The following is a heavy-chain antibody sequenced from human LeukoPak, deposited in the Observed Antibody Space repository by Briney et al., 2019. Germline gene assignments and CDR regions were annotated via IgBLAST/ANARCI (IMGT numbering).Heavy chain of an antibody. D-gene: IGHD2-21*02. CDR1: GGSISSYS. Sequence: SETLSLTCTVSGGSISSYSWNWIRQPPGKGLEWIGYIYYSGSTNYNPSLKSRVTISVDTSKNQFSLKLSSVTAADTAVYYCARLDCGGDCTYYYYYGMDVWGQGTTVTVSS. V-gene: IGHV4-59*08. CDR3: ARLDCGGDCTYYYYYGMDV. CDR2: IYYSGST. J-gene: IGHJ6*02.